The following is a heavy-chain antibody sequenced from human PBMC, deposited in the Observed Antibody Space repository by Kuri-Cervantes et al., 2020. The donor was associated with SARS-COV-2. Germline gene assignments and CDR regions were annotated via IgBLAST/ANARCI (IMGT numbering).Heavy chain of an antibody. J-gene: IGHJ3*02. CDR3: ARHTIFGAHDAFDI. CDR1: GGSISSGSYY. CDR2: IYTSGST. Sequence: SETLSLTCTVSGGSISSGSYYWSWIRQPAGEGLEWIGRIYTSGSTNYNPSLKSRVTISVDTSKNQFSLKLNSVTAADTAVYYCARHTIFGAHDAFDIWGQGTMVTVSS. V-gene: IGHV4-61*02. D-gene: IGHD3-3*01.